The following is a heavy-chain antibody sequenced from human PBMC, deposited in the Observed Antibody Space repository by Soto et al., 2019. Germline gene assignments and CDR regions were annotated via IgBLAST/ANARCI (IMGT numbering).Heavy chain of an antibody. D-gene: IGHD5-12*01. CDR1: GYTLTELS. CDR3: ATQSPGYSCDQWWAFDI. CDR2: FDPEDGET. V-gene: IGHV1-24*01. J-gene: IGHJ3*02. Sequence: QVQLVQSGAEVKKPGASVKVSCKVSGYTLTELSMHWVRQAPGKGLVWMGGFDPEDGETIYAQKFQGKVTMTEDTSTDTAYMDQSSLRSEDTAEYYCATQSPGYSCDQWWAFDIWGQGTMVTVSS.